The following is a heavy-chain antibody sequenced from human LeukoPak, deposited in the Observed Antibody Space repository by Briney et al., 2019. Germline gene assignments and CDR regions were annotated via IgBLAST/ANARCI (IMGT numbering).Heavy chain of an antibody. D-gene: IGHD2-21*02. V-gene: IGHV4-4*02. Sequence: SETLSLTCAVSGGSIGSSNWWSWVRQPPGKGLEWIGEIYHSGSTNYNPSLKSRVTISVDKSKNQFSLKLSSVTAADTAVYYCVRDLGDWLSDYWGQGTLVTVSS. CDR1: GGSIGSSNW. J-gene: IGHJ4*02. CDR2: IYHSGST. CDR3: VRDLGDWLSDY.